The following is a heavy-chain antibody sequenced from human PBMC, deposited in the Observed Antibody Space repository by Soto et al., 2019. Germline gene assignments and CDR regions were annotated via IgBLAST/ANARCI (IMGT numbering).Heavy chain of an antibody. CDR3: ARDGTVTPPYYFDY. CDR1: GYTFTTYG. CDR2: ISAYNGNT. D-gene: IGHD4-17*01. Sequence: GASVKVSCKASGYTFTTYGMSWVLQASGQGLEWMGWISAYNGNTNYAQKLQGRVTMTTDTSTSTAYMELRSLRSDDTAVYYCARDGTVTPPYYFDYWGQGTLVTVSS. J-gene: IGHJ4*02. V-gene: IGHV1-18*01.